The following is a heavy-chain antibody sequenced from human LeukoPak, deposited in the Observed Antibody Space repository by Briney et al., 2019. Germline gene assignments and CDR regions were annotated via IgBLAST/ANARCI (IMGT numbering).Heavy chain of an antibody. CDR3: ARIGYSSSCFDY. Sequence: GGSLRLSWAASGFTFTNYWMSWVRQVPGKGLEWVANIKQDGSEQDYMDSMKGRFTISRDNAKNSVYLQMNSLRAEDTAVYYCARIGYSSSCFDYWGQGTLVTVSS. V-gene: IGHV3-7*01. D-gene: IGHD6-13*01. J-gene: IGHJ4*02. CDR2: IKQDGSEQ. CDR1: GFTFTNYW.